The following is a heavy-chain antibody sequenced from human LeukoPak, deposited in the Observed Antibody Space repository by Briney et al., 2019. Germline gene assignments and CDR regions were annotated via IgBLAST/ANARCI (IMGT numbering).Heavy chain of an antibody. CDR2: INPNSGGT. J-gene: IGHJ5*02. Sequence: VASVKVSCKASGYTFTGYYMHWVRQAPGQGLEWMGLINPNSGGTNYAQKFQGRVTMTRDTSISTAYMELSRLRSDDTAVYYCARVYCSSTSCPYWFDPWGQGTLVTVSS. CDR1: GYTFTGYY. CDR3: ARVYCSSTSCPYWFDP. V-gene: IGHV1-2*06. D-gene: IGHD2-2*01.